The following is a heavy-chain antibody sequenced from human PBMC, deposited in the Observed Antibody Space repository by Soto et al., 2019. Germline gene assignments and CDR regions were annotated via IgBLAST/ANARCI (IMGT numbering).Heavy chain of an antibody. J-gene: IGHJ5*02. CDR3: TNDYSMLGLKSP. D-gene: IGHD4-4*01. V-gene: IGHV3-15*07. Sequence: GGSLRLSCAASGFTFSNAWMNWVRQAPGKGLEWVGRIKSKTDGGTTDYAAPVKGRFTISRDDSKNTLYLQMNSLKTEDTAVYYCTNDYSMLGLKSPWGQGTLVTVSS. CDR2: IKSKTDGGTT. CDR1: GFTFSNAW.